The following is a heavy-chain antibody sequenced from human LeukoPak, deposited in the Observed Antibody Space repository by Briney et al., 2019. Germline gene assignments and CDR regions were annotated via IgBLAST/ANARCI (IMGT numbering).Heavy chain of an antibody. CDR3: ARSLDSRSSKGILDY. Sequence: PETLSLTCTVSGGSISSYYWSWIRQLPGKGLEWIGYIYYSGSTNYNPSLKSRVTISVDTSKNQFSLRLSSVTAADTAVYYCARSLDSRSSKGILDYWGQGTLVTVSS. V-gene: IGHV4-59*08. D-gene: IGHD6-6*01. CDR1: GGSISSYY. J-gene: IGHJ4*02. CDR2: IYYSGST.